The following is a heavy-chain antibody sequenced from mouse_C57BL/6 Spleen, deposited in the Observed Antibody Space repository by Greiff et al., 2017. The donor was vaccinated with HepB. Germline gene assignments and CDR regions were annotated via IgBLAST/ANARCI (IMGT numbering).Heavy chain of an antibody. CDR3: ARETEKEAMDY. J-gene: IGHJ4*01. CDR1: GYTFTSYW. Sequence: VQLQQPGAELVMPGASVKLSCKASGYTFTSYWMHWVKQRPGQGLEWIGEIDPSDSYTNYNQKFKGKSTLTVHKSSSTAYMQLSSLTSEDSAVYYCARETEKEAMDYWGQGTSVTVSS. V-gene: IGHV1-69*01. CDR2: IDPSDSYT.